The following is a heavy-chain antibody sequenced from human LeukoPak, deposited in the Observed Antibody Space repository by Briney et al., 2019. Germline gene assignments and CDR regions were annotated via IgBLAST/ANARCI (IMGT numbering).Heavy chain of an antibody. CDR1: GGPISSSSYY. J-gene: IGHJ6*03. CDR2: IYNSGST. V-gene: IGHV4-39*07. Sequence: KPSETLSLTCDVSGGPISSSSYYWGWIRQPPGKGLEWVGSIYNSGSTYYNPSLKSRVTISVDTSKNQFSLKLSSVTAADTAVYYCARGRSSMVRGYYYYYMDVWGKGTTVTISS. D-gene: IGHD3-10*01. CDR3: ARGRSSMVRGYYYYYMDV.